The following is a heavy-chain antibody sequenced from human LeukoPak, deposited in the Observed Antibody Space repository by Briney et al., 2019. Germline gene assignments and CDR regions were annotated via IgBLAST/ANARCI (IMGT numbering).Heavy chain of an antibody. CDR2: INHSGST. Sequence: PSETLSLTCAVYGGSFSGYYWSWIRQPPGKGLEWIGEINHSGSTNYNPSLKSRVTIPVDTSKNQFSLKLSSVTAADTAVYYCAVGWKEYYFDYWGQGTLVTVSS. CDR3: AVGWKEYYFDY. D-gene: IGHD1-1*01. V-gene: IGHV4-34*01. CDR1: GGSFSGYY. J-gene: IGHJ4*02.